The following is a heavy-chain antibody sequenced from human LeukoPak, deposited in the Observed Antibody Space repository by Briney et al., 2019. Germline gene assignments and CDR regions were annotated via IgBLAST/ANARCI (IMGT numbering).Heavy chain of an antibody. Sequence: PGGSLRLSCAASGFVFSTYGMHWVRQAPGKGLEWVSAISGSGGSTYYADSVKGRFTISRDNSKNTLYLQMNSLRAEDTAVYYCAKGNYGDYENHGYFDYWGQGTLVTVSS. CDR2: ISGSGGST. J-gene: IGHJ4*02. CDR1: GFVFSTYG. D-gene: IGHD4-17*01. CDR3: AKGNYGDYENHGYFDY. V-gene: IGHV3-23*01.